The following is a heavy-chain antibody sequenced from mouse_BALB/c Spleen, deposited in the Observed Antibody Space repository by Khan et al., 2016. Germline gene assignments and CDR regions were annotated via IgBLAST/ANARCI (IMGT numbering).Heavy chain of an antibody. CDR2: TNPTNGRT. V-gene: IGHV1S81*02. D-gene: IGHD1-1*01. CDR1: GYTFTSYW. CDR3: ARFRKIVATYLDY. Sequence: QVQLQQSGAELVKAGASVKMSCKASGYTFTSYWMHWVKQRLGQGLEWFAETNPTNGRTYYNEKFKSKTTLTVDKSSSTAYMLLSGPTFEDSAVYDCARFRKIVATYLDYWGQGTTLTVSS. J-gene: IGHJ2*01.